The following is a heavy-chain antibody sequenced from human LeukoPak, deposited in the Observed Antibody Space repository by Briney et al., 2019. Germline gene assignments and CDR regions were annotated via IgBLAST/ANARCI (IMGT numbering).Heavy chain of an antibody. D-gene: IGHD4-17*01. J-gene: IGHJ4*02. V-gene: IGHV4-59*08. CDR1: GGSISSYY. CDR3: ARHGKDTVTTEFDD. Sequence: PSETLSLTCTVSGGSISSYYWSWIRQPPGKGLEWIGYIYYSGSTNYNPSLKSRVTISVDTSKNQFSLKLSSVTAADTAVYYCARHGKDTVTTEFDDWGQGTLVTVAS. CDR2: IYYSGST.